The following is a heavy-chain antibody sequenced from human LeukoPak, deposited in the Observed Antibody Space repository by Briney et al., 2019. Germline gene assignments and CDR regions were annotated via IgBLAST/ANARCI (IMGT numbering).Heavy chain of an antibody. CDR3: AREHLGQTGDYYYGMDV. CDR2: VFYSGTT. Sequence: PSETLSLTCTVSGGSVSSNNYYWTWLRQPPGMGLQWIGTVFYSGTTYYNPSLKSRATTSVDTSKNQFSLKLSSVTVADMAVYYCAREHLGQTGDYYYGMDVWGQGTTVTVSS. CDR1: GGSVSSNNYY. V-gene: IGHV4-39*02. D-gene: IGHD7-27*01. J-gene: IGHJ6*02.